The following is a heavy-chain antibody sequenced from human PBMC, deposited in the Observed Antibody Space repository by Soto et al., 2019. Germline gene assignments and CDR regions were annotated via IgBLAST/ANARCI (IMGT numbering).Heavy chain of an antibody. J-gene: IGHJ5*02. D-gene: IGHD3-3*01. CDR3: ARDGLYDFWSGYMRYNWFDP. CDR1: GYTFTRYG. V-gene: IGHV1-18*01. CDR2: ISAYNGNT. Sequence: AAVKVSCQASGYTFTRYGISWVRQAPGQGLEWMGWISAYNGNTNYAQKLEGRVTMTTDTSTSTAYMELRSLRSDDTAVYYCARDGLYDFWSGYMRYNWFDPWGQGTLVTVSS.